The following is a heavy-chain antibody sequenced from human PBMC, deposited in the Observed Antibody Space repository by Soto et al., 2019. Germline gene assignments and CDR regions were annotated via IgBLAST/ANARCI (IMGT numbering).Heavy chain of an antibody. CDR2: INPNSGST. Sequence: ASVKVSCKASGYTFTGYYMHWVRQAPVQGLEWMGWINPNSGSTNYAQKFQGRVTMTRDTSISTAYMELSRLRSDDTAVYYCAKYSSSWYWFDPWGQGTLVTVSS. CDR1: GYTFTGYY. V-gene: IGHV1-2*02. J-gene: IGHJ5*02. D-gene: IGHD6-13*01. CDR3: AKYSSSWYWFDP.